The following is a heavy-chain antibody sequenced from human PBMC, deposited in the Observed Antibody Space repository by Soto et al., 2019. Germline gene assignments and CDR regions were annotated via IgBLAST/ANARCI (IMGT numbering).Heavy chain of an antibody. CDR2: IYSGGST. CDR1: GFTVSSNY. J-gene: IGHJ6*02. D-gene: IGHD6-13*01. V-gene: IGHV3-53*01. Sequence: PGGSLRLSCAASGFTVSSNYMSWVRQALGKGLEWVSVIYSGGSTYYADSVKGRFTISRDNSKNTLYLQMNSLRAEDTAVYYCARDQGSSSWYGRRFYYGMDVWGQGTTVTVS. CDR3: ARDQGSSSWYGRRFYYGMDV.